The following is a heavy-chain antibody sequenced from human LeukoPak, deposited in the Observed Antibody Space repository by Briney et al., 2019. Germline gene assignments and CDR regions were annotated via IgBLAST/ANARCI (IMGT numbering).Heavy chain of an antibody. CDR3: TGNYYGSGSYADFDY. CDR2: IRSKANSYAT. V-gene: IGHV3-73*01. J-gene: IGHJ4*02. D-gene: IGHD3-10*01. CDR1: GFTFSGPA. Sequence: GGSLRLSCAASGFTFSGPAMHWVRQASGKGLEWVGRIRSKANSYATAYAASVKGRFTISRDDSKNTAYLQTDSLKTEDTAVYYCTGNYYGSGSYADFDYWGQGTLVTVSS.